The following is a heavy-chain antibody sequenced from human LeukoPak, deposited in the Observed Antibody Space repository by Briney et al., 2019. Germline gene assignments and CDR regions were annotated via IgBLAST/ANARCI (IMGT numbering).Heavy chain of an antibody. CDR3: ARQTSSSSGGGAFDI. J-gene: IGHJ3*02. CDR1: GYTFTNYG. Sequence: GASVKVSCKASGYTFTNYGISWVRQAPGQGLEWMGRIIPILGIANYAQKFQGRVTITADKSTSTAYMELSSLRSEDTAVYYCARQTSSSSGGGAFDIWGQGTMVTVSS. CDR2: IIPILGIA. V-gene: IGHV1-69*04. D-gene: IGHD6-6*01.